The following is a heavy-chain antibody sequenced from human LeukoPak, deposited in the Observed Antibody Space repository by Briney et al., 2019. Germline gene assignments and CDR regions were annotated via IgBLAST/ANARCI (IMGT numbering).Heavy chain of an antibody. V-gene: IGHV4-39*01. D-gene: IGHD6-13*01. J-gene: IGHJ4*02. Sequence: SETLSLTCTVSGGSISSSSYYWGWIRQPPGKGLEWIGSIYYSGSTYYNPSLKSRVTISVDTSKNQFSLKLSSVTAADTAVYYCASRRGSSPFDYWGQGTLVTVSS. CDR2: IYYSGST. CDR1: GGSISSSSYY. CDR3: ASRRGSSPFDY.